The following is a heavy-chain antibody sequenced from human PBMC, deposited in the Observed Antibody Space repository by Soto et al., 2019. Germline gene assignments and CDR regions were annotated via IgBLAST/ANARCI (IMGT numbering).Heavy chain of an antibody. V-gene: IGHV2-5*02. D-gene: IGHD3-10*02. CDR3: AHVFTSLAPFDS. CDR1: GFSLRTSGVG. J-gene: IGHJ4*02. Sequence: QITLKESGPTLVKPTQTLTLTCTFSGFSLRTSGVGVGWIRQPPGKALEWLGFIYWDEDKRYSPSLKSRLTITKDTSKSQVVLTMTNMDPVDTATYYCAHVFTSLAPFDSWGQGTLVTVS. CDR2: IYWDEDK.